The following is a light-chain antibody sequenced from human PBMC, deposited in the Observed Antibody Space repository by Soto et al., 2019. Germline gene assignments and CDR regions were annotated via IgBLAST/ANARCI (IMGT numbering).Light chain of an antibody. CDR1: QSVSGRY. V-gene: IGKV3-20*01. CDR2: GAS. Sequence: IVLTQSPGTPSLSPGERATLSCRASQSVSGRYLAWYQQKPGQAPRLLIYGASSRATGIPDRFSGGGSGTDFTLTISRLEPGDFAVYFCQQYGGFPITFGQGTRLEIK. CDR3: QQYGGFPIT. J-gene: IGKJ5*01.